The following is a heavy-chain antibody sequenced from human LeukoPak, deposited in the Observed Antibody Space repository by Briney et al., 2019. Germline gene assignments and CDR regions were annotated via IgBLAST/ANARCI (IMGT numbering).Heavy chain of an antibody. Sequence: GGSLRLSCAASGFTFSTYWMSWVRLAPGKGLEWVANIKEDGSEKYYVESVKGRFTISRDNAKNSLSLQMNSLRAEDTAVYYCSRDRAYYGYVWGSFYMDVWGKGTTVTVSS. CDR1: GFTFSTYW. J-gene: IGHJ6*03. V-gene: IGHV3-7*01. CDR3: SRDRAYYGYVWGSFYMDV. D-gene: IGHD3-16*01. CDR2: IKEDGSEK.